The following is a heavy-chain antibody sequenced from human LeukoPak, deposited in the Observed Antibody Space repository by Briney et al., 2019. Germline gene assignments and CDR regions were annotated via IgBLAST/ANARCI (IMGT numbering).Heavy chain of an antibody. CDR3: AKDPDYDILTSNWFDP. Sequence: GGSLRLSCAASGFTFDDYAMHWVRQAPGKGLEWVSGISWNSGSIGYADSVKGRITISRDNAKNSLYLQMNSLRAEDTALYYCAKDPDYDILTSNWFDPWGQGTLVTVSS. V-gene: IGHV3-9*01. D-gene: IGHD3-9*01. CDR2: ISWNSGSI. J-gene: IGHJ5*02. CDR1: GFTFDDYA.